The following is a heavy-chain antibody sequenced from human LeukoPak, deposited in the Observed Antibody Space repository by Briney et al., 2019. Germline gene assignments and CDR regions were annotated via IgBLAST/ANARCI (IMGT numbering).Heavy chain of an antibody. Sequence: NSSETLSLTCAVYGGSFSGYYWSWIRQPPGKGLEWIGEINHSGSTNYNPSLKSRVTISVDTSKNQFSLKLSSVTAADTAVYYCARGTYYDFWSGFNWFDPWGQGTLVTVSS. D-gene: IGHD3-3*01. CDR2: INHSGST. J-gene: IGHJ5*02. CDR3: ARGTYYDFWSGFNWFDP. V-gene: IGHV4-34*01. CDR1: GGSFSGYY.